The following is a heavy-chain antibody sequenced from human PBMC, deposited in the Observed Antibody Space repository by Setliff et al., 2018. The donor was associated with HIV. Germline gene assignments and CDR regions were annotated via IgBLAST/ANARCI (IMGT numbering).Heavy chain of an antibody. CDR3: ARHPWEESDRNYKFDS. V-gene: IGHV4-4*08. CDR1: GDSISGNFWTRNY. J-gene: IGHJ4*02. Sequence: SETLSLTCTVSGDSISGNFWTRNYWSWIRQSPGKGMEWIGYFRTSGDSSYNPSLKTRATVSLDTSEKQFSLRLKSVTATDTAMYYCARHPWEESDRNYKFDSWCQGILVTVSS. CDR2: FRTSGDS. D-gene: IGHD1-26*01.